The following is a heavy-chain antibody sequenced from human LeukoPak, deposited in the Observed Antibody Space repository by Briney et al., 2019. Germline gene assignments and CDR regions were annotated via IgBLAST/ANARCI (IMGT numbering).Heavy chain of an antibody. V-gene: IGHV1-69*05. CDR2: IIPIFGTA. D-gene: IGHD6-13*01. J-gene: IGHJ4*02. CDR3: ARPVSSSWYGGFDY. Sequence: ASVKVSCKASGGTFSSYAISWVRQAPGQGLEWMGRIIPIFGTANYAQKFQGRVTITTDEFTSTAYMELSSLRSEDTAVYYCARPVSSSWYGGFDYWGQGTLVTVSS. CDR1: GGTFSSYA.